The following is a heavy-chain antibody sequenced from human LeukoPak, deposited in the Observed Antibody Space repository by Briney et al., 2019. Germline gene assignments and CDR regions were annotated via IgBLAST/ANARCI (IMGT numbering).Heavy chain of an antibody. CDR1: GLTFNIYS. Sequence: GGSLRLSCAASGLTFNIYSMNWFRQAPGKGLEWGAVMSYDGSDKYYADSVKGRFTISRDNSKNTLYLQMNSLRVEDTAVYYCAKADCSTTSCYFDPWGQGTLVTVSS. CDR2: MSYDGSDK. V-gene: IGHV3-30*18. CDR3: AKADCSTTSCYFDP. D-gene: IGHD2-2*01. J-gene: IGHJ5*02.